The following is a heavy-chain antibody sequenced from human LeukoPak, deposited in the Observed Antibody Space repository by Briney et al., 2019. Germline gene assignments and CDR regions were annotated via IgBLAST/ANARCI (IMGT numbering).Heavy chain of an antibody. CDR3: AKGARGTSANSYYYGMDV. J-gene: IGHJ6*02. Sequence: PGGSLRLSCAASGFTFSSCAMSWVRQAPGQGLEWVSAISGSGGSTYYADSVKGRFTISRDNSKNTLYLQMNRLRAEDTAVYYCAKGARGTSANSYYYGMDVWGQGTTVTVSS. CDR1: GFTFSSCA. D-gene: IGHD1/OR15-1a*01. V-gene: IGHV3-23*01. CDR2: ISGSGGST.